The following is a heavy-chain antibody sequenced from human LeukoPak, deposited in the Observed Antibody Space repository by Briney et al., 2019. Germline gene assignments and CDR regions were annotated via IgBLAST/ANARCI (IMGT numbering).Heavy chain of an antibody. D-gene: IGHD3-16*02. V-gene: IGHV4-39*01. CDR1: GGSISSSSYS. CDR3: ARQVITFGGAIVFPSHFDY. J-gene: IGHJ4*02. CDR2: IYYSGST. Sequence: SETLSLTCTVSGGSISSSSYSWGWIRQPPGKGLEWIGSIYYSGSTYYNPSLKSRVTISVDTSKNQFSLKLSSVTAADTAVYYCARQVITFGGAIVFPSHFDYWGQGTLVTVSS.